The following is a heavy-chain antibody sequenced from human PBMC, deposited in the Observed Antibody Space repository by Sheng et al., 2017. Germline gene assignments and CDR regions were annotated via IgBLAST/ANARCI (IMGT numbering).Heavy chain of an antibody. CDR2: SRNKAHTYTT. CDR3: GRVSMDCSGGSCGAFDI. J-gene: IGHJ3*02. V-gene: IGHV3-72*01. CDR1: GFTFSDHH. D-gene: IGHD2-15*01. Sequence: EVQLVESGGGLVQPGESLRLSCAASGFTFSDHHMDWVRQAPGKGLEWVGDSRNKAHTYTTQYAASVKGRFTVSRDDSKNSLYLQMNNLKTEDTAVYYCGRVSMDCSGGSCGAFDIWGQGTVVTVSA.